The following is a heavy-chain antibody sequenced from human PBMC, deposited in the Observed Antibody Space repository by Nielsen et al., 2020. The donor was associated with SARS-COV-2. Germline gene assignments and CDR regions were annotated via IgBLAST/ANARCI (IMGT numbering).Heavy chain of an antibody. V-gene: IGHV3-48*02. CDR1: GFTFSSYG. Sequence: GESLKISCAASGFTFSSYGMNWVRQAPGKGLEWVSYISSSSTIYYADSVKGRFTISRDNAKNSLYLQMNSLRDEDTAVYYCARDVGGYFDYWGQGTLVTVSS. CDR2: ISSSSTI. CDR3: ARDVGGYFDY. D-gene: IGHD3-16*01. J-gene: IGHJ4*02.